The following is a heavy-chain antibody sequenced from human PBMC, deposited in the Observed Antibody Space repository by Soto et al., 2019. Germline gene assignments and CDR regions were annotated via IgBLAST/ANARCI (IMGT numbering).Heavy chain of an antibody. Sequence: PSETLSLTCTVSGTSISSYYWSWIRQPPGKGLEWIANIHYSGTTNYNPSLASRVTLSVDTSKSQFSLKMTSVTVADRAMYFCARYNSYAIDYWGRGTLVTVSS. V-gene: IGHV4-59*01. D-gene: IGHD2-8*01. J-gene: IGHJ4*02. CDR2: IHYSGTT. CDR1: GTSISSYY. CDR3: ARYNSYAIDY.